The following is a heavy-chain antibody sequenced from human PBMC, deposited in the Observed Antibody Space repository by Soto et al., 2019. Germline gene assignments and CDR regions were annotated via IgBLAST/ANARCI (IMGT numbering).Heavy chain of an antibody. CDR3: ARDSFGSSLPNY. Sequence: QVQLVESGGGLVKPGGSLRLSCAATGFTFSDYHMSWIRKSPGKGLEWVSYISRSGSTIYYADSVKGRFTGSRDNAKKALYLQRNSLRAEDTAVYYWARDSFGSSLPNYWGQGTLVTVSS. J-gene: IGHJ4*02. D-gene: IGHD2-2*01. CDR2: ISRSGSTI. V-gene: IGHV3-11*01. CDR1: GFTFSDYH.